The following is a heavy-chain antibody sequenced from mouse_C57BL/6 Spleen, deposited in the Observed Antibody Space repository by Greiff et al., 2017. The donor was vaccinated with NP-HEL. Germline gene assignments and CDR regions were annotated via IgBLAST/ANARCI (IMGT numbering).Heavy chain of an antibody. CDR3: AREGGDGFFDY. D-gene: IGHD2-3*01. J-gene: IGHJ2*01. Sequence: EVNVVESGGGLVKLGGSLKLSCAASGFTFSSYAMSWVRQPPEKRLEWVATISDGGSYTYYPANVKGRFTISRDNAKNNLYLQMSHLKSEDTAMYYCAREGGDGFFDYWGQGTTLTVSS. CDR1: GFTFSSYA. V-gene: IGHV5-4*01. CDR2: ISDGGSYT.